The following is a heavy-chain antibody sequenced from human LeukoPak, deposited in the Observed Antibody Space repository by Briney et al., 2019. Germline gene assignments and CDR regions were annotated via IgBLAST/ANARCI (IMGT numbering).Heavy chain of an antibody. Sequence: GGSLRLSCAASGFTFSSYAMSWVRQAPGKGLEWVGRTKSKTDGGTTDYAAPVKGRFTISRDDSKNTLYLQMNSLKTEDTAVYYCTTFSPRLLGYWGQGTLVTVSS. J-gene: IGHJ4*02. V-gene: IGHV3-15*01. CDR3: TTFSPRLLGY. D-gene: IGHD2-21*01. CDR2: TKSKTDGGTT. CDR1: GFTFSSYA.